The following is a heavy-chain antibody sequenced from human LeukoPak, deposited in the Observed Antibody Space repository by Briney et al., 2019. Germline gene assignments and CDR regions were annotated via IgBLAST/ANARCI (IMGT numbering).Heavy chain of an antibody. J-gene: IGHJ4*02. V-gene: IGHV4-59*01. CDR2: IYYSGST. CDR1: GGSISNYY. D-gene: IGHD3-22*01. Sequence: SETLSLTCTVSGGSISNYYWSWIRQPPGKGLEWIGYIYYSGSTNYNPSLESRVTISVDTSKNQFSLKLSSVTAADTAVYYCARSRQNYFDSSGPSLNYWGQGTLVTVSS. CDR3: ARSRQNYFDSSGPSLNY.